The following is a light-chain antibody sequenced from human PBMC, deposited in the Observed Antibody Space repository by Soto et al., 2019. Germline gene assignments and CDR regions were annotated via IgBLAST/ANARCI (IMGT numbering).Light chain of an antibody. CDR2: ATS. J-gene: IGKJ4*01. CDR1: QYVSDW. V-gene: IGKV1-12*01. CDR3: EQTNRFPLT. Sequence: DIQMNQSPSSVSASVGDRVTLTCRASQYVSDWLAWYQQKAGKAPKPLIQATSKLRSGVPSRFSGSGSGTDFTLTISSLQPEDSATYYGEQTNRFPLTFGGGTKVEIK.